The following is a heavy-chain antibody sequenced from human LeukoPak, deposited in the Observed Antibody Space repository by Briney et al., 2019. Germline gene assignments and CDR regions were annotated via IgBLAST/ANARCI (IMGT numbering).Heavy chain of an antibody. J-gene: IGHJ3*02. CDR3: ARPLVPAAYVPLRI. Sequence: SQTLSLTCALSGDTVSRNSAAWNWIRQSPSRGLEWLGGTYYRSKSYNDYAVSVKSRITINPDISKNQFSLQLNSVTPEDTAMYYCARPLVPAAYVPLRIWGQGTMVTVSS. CDR1: GDTVSRNSAA. D-gene: IGHD2-2*01. CDR2: TYYRSKSYN. V-gene: IGHV6-1*01.